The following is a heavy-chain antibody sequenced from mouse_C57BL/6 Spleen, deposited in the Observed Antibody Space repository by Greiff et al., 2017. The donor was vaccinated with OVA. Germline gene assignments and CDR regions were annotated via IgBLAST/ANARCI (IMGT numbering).Heavy chain of an antibody. CDR1: GYTFTDYN. V-gene: IGHV1-22*01. CDR3: ARWLLRRYYFDY. D-gene: IGHD2-3*01. J-gene: IGHJ2*01. Sequence: EVQLQQSGPELVKPGASVKMSCKASGYTFTDYNMHWVKQSHGKSLEWIGYINPNNGGTSYNQKFKGKATLTVNKSSSTTYMELRSLTSEDSAVYYCARWLLRRYYFDYWGQGTTLTVSS. CDR2: INPNNGGT.